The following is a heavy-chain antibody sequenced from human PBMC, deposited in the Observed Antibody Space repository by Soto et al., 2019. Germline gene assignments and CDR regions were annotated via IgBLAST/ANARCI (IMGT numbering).Heavy chain of an antibody. CDR3: ARALSSLIAVPAY. Sequence: EVQLVEVGGGLVKPGGSLRLSCAASGFTFSSYSMTWVRQAPGKGLECVSPISSGSSSIYYADSVKGRFTISRDNAKNSLYLQMNSLRAEDTAVYYCARALSSLIAVPAYWGQGTLVTVSS. CDR2: ISSGSSSI. V-gene: IGHV3-21*02. CDR1: GFTFSSYS. D-gene: IGHD6-19*01. J-gene: IGHJ4*02.